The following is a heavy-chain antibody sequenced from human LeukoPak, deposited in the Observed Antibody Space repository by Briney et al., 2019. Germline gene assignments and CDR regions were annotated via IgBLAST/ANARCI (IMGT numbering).Heavy chain of an antibody. CDR3: ARDIDTVTTIWFDP. CDR2: INHSGST. V-gene: IGHV4-34*01. CDR1: GGSFSGYY. J-gene: IGHJ5*02. D-gene: IGHD4-17*01. Sequence: SSETLSLTCAVYGGSFSGYYWSWIRQPPGKGLEWIGEINHSGSTYYNPSLKSRVTISVDTSKNQFSLKLSSVTAADTAVYYCARDIDTVTTIWFDPWGQGTLVTVSS.